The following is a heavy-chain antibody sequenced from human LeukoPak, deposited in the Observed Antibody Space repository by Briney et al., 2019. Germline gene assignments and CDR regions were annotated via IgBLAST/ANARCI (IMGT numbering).Heavy chain of an antibody. V-gene: IGHV3-48*04. J-gene: IGHJ4*02. D-gene: IGHD6-19*01. CDR1: GFTFSDFS. CDR3: ARIRGGWFLDS. CDR2: IRSNGGAI. Sequence: ASLRLSCTASGFTFSDFSMNWVRQAPGKGLEWISYIRSNGGAISYADSVKGRYTTSRDNAKNSLYLQMNSLRAEDTAVYYCARIRGGWFLDSWGQGTLVTVSS.